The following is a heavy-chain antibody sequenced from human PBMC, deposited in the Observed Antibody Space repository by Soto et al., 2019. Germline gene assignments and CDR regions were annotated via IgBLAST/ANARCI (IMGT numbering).Heavy chain of an antibody. Sequence: WGSLRLSCAASGCTFSSYAMSCVSQAPGKGLEWVSAISGSGGSTYYADSVKGRFTISRDNSKNTLYLQMNSLRAEDTAVYYCAKDPINDFWSGPLKYYYYGMDVWGQGTTVTVSS. CDR3: AKDPINDFWSGPLKYYYYGMDV. CDR1: GCTFSSYA. CDR2: ISGSGGST. J-gene: IGHJ6*02. D-gene: IGHD3-3*01. V-gene: IGHV3-23*01.